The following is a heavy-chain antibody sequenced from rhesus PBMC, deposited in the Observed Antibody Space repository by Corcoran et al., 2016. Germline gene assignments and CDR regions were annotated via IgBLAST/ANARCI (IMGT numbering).Heavy chain of an antibody. Sequence: QVQLQESGPGLVKPSETLSLTCAVSGGSFSSYWLSWIRQPPGTGLEWIGEINGNSGSTNYNPSRKSRVTLSKDASKNQFSLRLSSMTAADTAVYYCARFGAAGLFDYWGQGVLVTVSS. CDR1: GGSFSSYW. V-gene: IGHV4-80*01. CDR3: ARFGAAGLFDY. CDR2: INGNSGST. D-gene: IGHD6-25*01. J-gene: IGHJ4*01.